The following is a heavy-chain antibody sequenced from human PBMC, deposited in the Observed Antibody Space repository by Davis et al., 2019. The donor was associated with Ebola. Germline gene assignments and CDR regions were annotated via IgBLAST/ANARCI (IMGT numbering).Heavy chain of an antibody. J-gene: IGHJ5*02. Sequence: AASVKVSCKASGYTFSIYDFNWVRQAAGQGLEWMGWMNPHTGHTGYARKFQGRVTMTRHSSINTAYMELTSLTSDDTAVYYCARGLMDSAAFRAGWFDPWGQGTLVTVSS. CDR3: ARGLMDSAAFRAGWFDP. V-gene: IGHV1-8*01. CDR2: MNPHTGHT. CDR1: GYTFSIYD. D-gene: IGHD2/OR15-2a*01.